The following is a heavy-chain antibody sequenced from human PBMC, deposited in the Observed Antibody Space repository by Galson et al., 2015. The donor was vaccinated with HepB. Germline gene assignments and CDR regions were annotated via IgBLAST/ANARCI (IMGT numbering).Heavy chain of an antibody. Sequence: QSGAEVKKPGASVKVSCKAYGYTFTNYGISWVRQAPGQGLEWMGWISTHNGDTDYAQKLQGRITLTTDTSTSTAYMELRSLGSDDTAVYYCARLGGDRAFDIWGQGTMVTVSS. V-gene: IGHV1-18*01. J-gene: IGHJ3*02. CDR1: GYTFTNYG. CDR3: ARLGGDRAFDI. D-gene: IGHD2-21*01. CDR2: ISTHNGDT.